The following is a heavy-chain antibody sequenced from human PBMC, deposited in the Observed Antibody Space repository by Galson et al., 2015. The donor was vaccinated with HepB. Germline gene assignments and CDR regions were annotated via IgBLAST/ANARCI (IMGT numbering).Heavy chain of an antibody. CDR2: ISGSGGNT. Sequence: SLRPSCAATGFSLSTHAARWVRQGPGRGLEWVSLISGSGGNTYYADTVKGRFTISRDNSKNTLYLQMNSLRAEDTAVYYCAKNQLSDSSGFYYIYYFDYWGQGTLITVSS. CDR1: GFSLSTHA. D-gene: IGHD3-22*01. V-gene: IGHV3-23*01. CDR3: AKNQLSDSSGFYYIYYFDY. J-gene: IGHJ4*02.